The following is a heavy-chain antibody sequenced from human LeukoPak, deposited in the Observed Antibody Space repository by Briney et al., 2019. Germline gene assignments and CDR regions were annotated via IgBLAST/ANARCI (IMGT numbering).Heavy chain of an antibody. V-gene: IGHV3-48*03. J-gene: IGHJ4*02. CDR2: ISSSATST. CDR3: ARAFWDFADYYGSGSYPTGPFDY. Sequence: PGGSLRLSCSASGFSFSSYEMNWVRQAPGKGLEWVSHISSSATSTYYADSVEGRFTISRDNAKNSLYLQMNSLRAEDTAVYYCARAFWDFADYYGSGSYPTGPFDYWGQGTLVTVSS. D-gene: IGHD3-10*01. CDR1: GFSFSSYE.